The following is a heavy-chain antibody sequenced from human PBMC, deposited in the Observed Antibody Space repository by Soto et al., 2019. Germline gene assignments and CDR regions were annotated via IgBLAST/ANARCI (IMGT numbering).Heavy chain of an antibody. CDR2: IKQDGSEK. CDR1: GFTFSSYW. D-gene: IGHD6-19*01. V-gene: IGHV3-7*05. J-gene: IGHJ3*02. CDR3: ASGYSSGWYPYDAFDI. Sequence: GGSLRLSCAASGFTFSSYWMSWVRQAPGKGLEWVANIKQDGSEKYYVDSVKGRFTISRDNAKNSLYLQMNSLRAEDTAVYYCASGYSSGWYPYDAFDIWGQGTMVTVSS.